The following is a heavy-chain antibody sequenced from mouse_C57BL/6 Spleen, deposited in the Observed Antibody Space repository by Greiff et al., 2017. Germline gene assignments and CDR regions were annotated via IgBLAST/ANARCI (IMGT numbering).Heavy chain of an antibody. D-gene: IGHD2-4*01. V-gene: IGHV1-64*01. CDR3: TRGGDYDKMDY. CDR1: GYTFTSYW. CDR2: IHPNSGST. J-gene: IGHJ4*01. Sequence: VQLLQPGAELVKPGASVKLSCKASGYTFTSYWMHWVKQRPGQGLEWIGMIHPNSGSTNYNEKFKSKATLTVDKSSSTAYMQHSSLTSEDSAVFYCTRGGDYDKMDYWGQGTSVTVSS.